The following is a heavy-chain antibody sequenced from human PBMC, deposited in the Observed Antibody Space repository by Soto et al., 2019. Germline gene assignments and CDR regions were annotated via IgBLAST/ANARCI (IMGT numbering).Heavy chain of an antibody. Sequence: QLQLQESGPGLVKPSETLSLTCTVSGGSISSSSYYWGWIRQPPGKGLEWVGSIYYSGSTYYNPSLKSRVTISVDTSKNQFSLKLSSVTAADTAVYYCARHGGYSSSWHADYFYYWGQGTLVTVSS. CDR1: GGSISSSSYY. J-gene: IGHJ4*02. D-gene: IGHD6-13*01. V-gene: IGHV4-39*01. CDR2: IYYSGST. CDR3: ARHGGYSSSWHADYFYY.